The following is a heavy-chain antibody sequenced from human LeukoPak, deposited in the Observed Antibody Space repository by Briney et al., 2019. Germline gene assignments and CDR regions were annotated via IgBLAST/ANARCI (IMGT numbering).Heavy chain of an antibody. D-gene: IGHD5-12*01. Sequence: GASVKVSCKASGYTFTSYAMHWVRQAPGQRLEWMGWINAGNGNTKYSQKFQGRVTITRDTSASTAYMELSSLRSEDTAVYYCARDGELVATIGGDAFDIWGQGTMVTVSS. J-gene: IGHJ3*02. CDR3: ARDGELVATIGGDAFDI. V-gene: IGHV1-3*01. CDR1: GYTFTSYA. CDR2: INAGNGNT.